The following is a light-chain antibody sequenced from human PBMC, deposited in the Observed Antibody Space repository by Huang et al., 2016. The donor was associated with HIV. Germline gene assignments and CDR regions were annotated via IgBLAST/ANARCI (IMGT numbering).Light chain of an antibody. Sequence: DIVVTQSPDSLAVSLGVRATITCKTSQSVSYSSNNKNYVSCDQQKPGQTPRLIIYGASTRESGVPDRFSGSGSGIDFTLTISNLQAEDVAVYYCQQYYTTPYTFGQGTKLEI. J-gene: IGKJ2*01. CDR1: QSVSYSSNNKNY. CDR3: QQYYTTPYT. V-gene: IGKV4-1*01. CDR2: GAS.